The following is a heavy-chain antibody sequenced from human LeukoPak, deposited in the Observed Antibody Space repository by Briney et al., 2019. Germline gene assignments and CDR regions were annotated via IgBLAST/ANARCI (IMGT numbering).Heavy chain of an antibody. CDR3: AKGGGYSPPGLFDY. CDR2: ISGSGGST. D-gene: IGHD5-18*01. V-gene: IGHV3-23*01. CDR1: GFTFSSYS. Sequence: PGGSLRLSCAASGFTFSSYSMNWVRQAPGKGLEWVSAISGSGGSTYYADSVKGRFTISRDNSKNTLYLQMNSLRAEDTAVYYCAKGGGYSPPGLFDYWGQGTLVTVSS. J-gene: IGHJ4*02.